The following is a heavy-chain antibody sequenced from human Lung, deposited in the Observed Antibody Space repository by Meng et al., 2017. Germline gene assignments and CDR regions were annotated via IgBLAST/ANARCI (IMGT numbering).Heavy chain of an antibody. Sequence: LRLSCTVSGGSISSYSYYWIWLRQPAGKGLEWIGRIYASGSTNYNPSLKSRVSISVDRSKNQFSLRLTSVTAADTAVHYCARDAYSGYAMAYWGQGTLVTVSS. D-gene: IGHD5-12*01. CDR2: IYASGST. CDR3: ARDAYSGYAMAY. J-gene: IGHJ4*02. V-gene: IGHV4-61*02. CDR1: GGSISSYSYY.